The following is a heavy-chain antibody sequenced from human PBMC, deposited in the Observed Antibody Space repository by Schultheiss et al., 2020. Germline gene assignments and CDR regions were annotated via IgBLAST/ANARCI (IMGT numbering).Heavy chain of an antibody. Sequence: SETLSLTCTVSGGSISSSSFYWGWIRQPPGKGLEWIGEINHSGRTNYNPSLKSRVTMSVDTSNNQFSLKLSSVTAADTAVYYCARENLRITIFGVVIDYWGQGTLVTVSS. J-gene: IGHJ4*02. V-gene: IGHV4-39*07. D-gene: IGHD3-3*01. CDR1: GGSISSSSFY. CDR2: INHSGRT. CDR3: ARENLRITIFGVVIDY.